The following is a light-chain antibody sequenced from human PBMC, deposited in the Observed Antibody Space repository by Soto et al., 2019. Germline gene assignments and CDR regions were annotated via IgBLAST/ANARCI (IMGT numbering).Light chain of an antibody. J-gene: IGLJ1*01. CDR2: EVS. CDR3: CSYARGSTYV. V-gene: IGLV2-14*01. CDR1: SSDVGGYNY. Sequence: QSVLTQPASVSGSPGQSITISCTGTSSDVGGYNYVSWYQQHPGKAPKLMIYEVSNRPSGVSNRFSGSKSGNTASLTISGLQAEDEAHYYCCSYARGSTYVFGTGTKVTVL.